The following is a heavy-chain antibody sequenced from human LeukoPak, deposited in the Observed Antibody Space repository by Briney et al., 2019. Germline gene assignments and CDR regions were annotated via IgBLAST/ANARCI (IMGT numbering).Heavy chain of an antibody. D-gene: IGHD3-16*01. CDR2: FYNSGSS. CDR3: TRGAGWLIDY. CDR1: GGSISDYY. J-gene: IGHJ4*02. Sequence: SETLSLTCTVSGGSISDYYRGWIRQPPGKGLEWIGYFYNSGSSTYNPSLKSRVTISVDTSKEQFSLKVNSVTAADTAVYYCTRGAGWLIDYWGQGILVTVSS. V-gene: IGHV4-59*01.